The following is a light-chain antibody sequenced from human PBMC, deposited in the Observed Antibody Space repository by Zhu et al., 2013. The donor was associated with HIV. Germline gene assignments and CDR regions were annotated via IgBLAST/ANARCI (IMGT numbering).Light chain of an antibody. CDR2: AAS. J-gene: IGKJ2*01. Sequence: EIVLTQSPGTLSLSPGERATLSCRASQSFSNRYLAWYQQKPGQAPRLLLYAASSRATGIPDRFSGSGSGTEFTLTISRLESEDFAVYYCHQYGNSPQSFGQGTKLEIK. V-gene: IGKV3-20*01. CDR3: HQYGNSPQS. CDR1: QSFSNRY.